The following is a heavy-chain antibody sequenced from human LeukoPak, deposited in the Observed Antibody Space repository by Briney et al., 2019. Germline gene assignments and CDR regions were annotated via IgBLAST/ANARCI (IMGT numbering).Heavy chain of an antibody. CDR1: GFTFSSYW. CDR2: INSAGSST. Sequence: PGGSLRLSCAASGFTFSSYWMHWVRHAPGKGLVWVSRINSAGSSTSYAGSVKGRFTISRDNAKNTLYLQMNSLRAEDTAVYYCARDGDGYNDFDYWGQGTLVTVSS. J-gene: IGHJ4*02. D-gene: IGHD5-24*01. V-gene: IGHV3-74*01. CDR3: ARDGDGYNDFDY.